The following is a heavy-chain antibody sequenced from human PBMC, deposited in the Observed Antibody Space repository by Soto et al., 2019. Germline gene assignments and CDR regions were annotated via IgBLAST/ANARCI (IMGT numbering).Heavy chain of an antibody. CDR3: TRGPFGSSTSTGYYYYMDV. CDR2: IRSKAYGGTT. D-gene: IGHD2-2*01. V-gene: IGHV3-49*03. CDR1: GFTFGDYA. J-gene: IGHJ6*03. Sequence: GGSLRLSCTASGFTFGDYAMSWFRQAPGKGLEWVGFIRSKAYGGTTEYAASVKGRFTISRDDSKSIAYLQMNSLKTEDTAVYYCTRGPFGSSTSTGYYYYMDVWGKGTTVTVSS.